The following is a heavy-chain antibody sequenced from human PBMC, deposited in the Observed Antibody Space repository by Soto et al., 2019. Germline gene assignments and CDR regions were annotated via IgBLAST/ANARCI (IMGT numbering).Heavy chain of an antibody. J-gene: IGHJ2*01. D-gene: IGHD3-16*01. CDR1: GFMFSAYG. Sequence: QVQLVESGGGVVQPGRSLRLSCAASGFMFSAYGMHWVRQAPGKGLEWVAVIWYDGSKKYYEDSVKGRFTISRDNSKSPLYLKMNRLGAEETAVYYLGRVQLKLWGGGYLDLWGRGTLVTVSS. CDR2: IWYDGSKK. CDR3: GRVQLKLWGGGYLDL. V-gene: IGHV3-33*01.